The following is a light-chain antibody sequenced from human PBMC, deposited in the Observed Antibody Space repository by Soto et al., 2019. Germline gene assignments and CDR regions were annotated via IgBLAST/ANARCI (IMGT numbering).Light chain of an antibody. CDR1: SSSIGRNY. CDR3: AVWDDSLSGLYV. J-gene: IGLJ1*01. Sequence: QSVLTQPPSASGTPGQRVTISCSGSSSSIGRNYVSWYQQVPGTAPKLLIFSNNQRPSGVPDRFSGSKSGTSASLAISGLRSEDEADYYCAVWDDSLSGLYVFGTGTKLTVL. V-gene: IGLV1-47*02. CDR2: SNN.